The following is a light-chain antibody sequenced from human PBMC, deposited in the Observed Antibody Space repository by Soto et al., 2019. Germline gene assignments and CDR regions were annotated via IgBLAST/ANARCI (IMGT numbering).Light chain of an antibody. CDR2: DAS. CDR3: QQRSNWPPLLT. CDR1: QSVSSY. Sequence: EIVLTQSPATLSLSPGERATLSCRASQSVSSYLAWYQQKPGQAPRLLIYDASNRATGIPARFSGGGSGTDFTLTISSLEPEDFAVYYCQQRSNWPPLLTFGGGTKVDIK. V-gene: IGKV3-11*01. J-gene: IGKJ4*01.